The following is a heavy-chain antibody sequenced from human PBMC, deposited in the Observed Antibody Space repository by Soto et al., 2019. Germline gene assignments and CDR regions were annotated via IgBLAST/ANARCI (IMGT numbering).Heavy chain of an antibody. CDR1: GFTFSGYA. CDR2: ISGSGGST. Sequence: GGSLRLSCAASGFTFSGYAMSWVRQAPGKGLEWVSAISGSGGSTYYADSVKGRFTISRDNSKNTLYLQMNSLRAEDTAVYYCAKGHRKQYYDFWSGYYSLGLFGMDVWGQGTTVTAP. J-gene: IGHJ6*02. V-gene: IGHV3-23*01. D-gene: IGHD3-3*01. CDR3: AKGHRKQYYDFWSGYYSLGLFGMDV.